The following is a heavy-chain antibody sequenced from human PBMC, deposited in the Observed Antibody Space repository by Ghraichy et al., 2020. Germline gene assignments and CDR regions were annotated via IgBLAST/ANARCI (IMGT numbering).Heavy chain of an antibody. Sequence: SETLSLTCSVSGFSISNGYYWGWIRQPPGKGLEWIGSIYHSGSTYFNMSLKSRVTISVDTSKNHFSLRLRSVTAADTAVYYCARVLYCSGDSCHGPERWFDPWGQGTLVTVSS. CDR3: ARVLYCSGDSCHGPERWFDP. CDR1: GFSISNGYY. D-gene: IGHD2-15*01. J-gene: IGHJ5*02. V-gene: IGHV4-38-2*02. CDR2: IYHSGST.